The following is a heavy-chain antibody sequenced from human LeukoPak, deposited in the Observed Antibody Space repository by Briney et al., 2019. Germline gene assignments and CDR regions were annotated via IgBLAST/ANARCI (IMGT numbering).Heavy chain of an antibody. J-gene: IGHJ3*02. CDR3: ARAPDGYNFDAFDI. CDR1: GFTFSSYA. CDR2: ISYDGSNK. V-gene: IGHV3-30*04. D-gene: IGHD5-24*01. Sequence: GGSLRLSCAASGFTFSSYAMHWVRQAPGKGLEWVAVISYDGSNKYYADSVKGRFTISRDNSKNTLYLQMNSLRAEDTAVYYCARAPDGYNFDAFDIWGQGTMVTVSS.